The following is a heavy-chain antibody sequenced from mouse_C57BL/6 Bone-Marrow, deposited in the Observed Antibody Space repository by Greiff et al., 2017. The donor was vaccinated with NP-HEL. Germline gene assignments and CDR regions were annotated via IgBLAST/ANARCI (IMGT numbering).Heavy chain of an antibody. D-gene: IGHD1-1*02. V-gene: IGHV1-26*01. CDR3: ARYRYG. Sequence: EVQLQQSGPELVKPGASVKISCKASGYTFTDYYMNWVKQSPGKSLEWIGDINPNNGGTSYNQKFKGKATLTVDKSSSTAYMELRSLTSEDSAVYYCARYRYGWGQGTTLTVSS. J-gene: IGHJ2*01. CDR2: INPNNGGT. CDR1: GYTFTDYY.